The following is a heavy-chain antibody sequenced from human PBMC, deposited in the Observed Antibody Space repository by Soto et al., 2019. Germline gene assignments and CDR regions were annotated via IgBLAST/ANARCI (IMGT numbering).Heavy chain of an antibody. CDR2: MYYSGTT. CDR1: GGSIRSGDYY. V-gene: IGHV4-30-4*01. J-gene: IGHJ6*02. CDR3: ARDEKAAAGYPYYYYYGMDV. D-gene: IGHD6-13*01. Sequence: PSETLSLTCTVSGGSIRSGDYYWSWIRQAPGKGLEWIGSMYYSGTTYYNPSPKSRVTISRDTSKNQFSLKLNSLTAADTAVYYCARDEKAAAGYPYYYYYGMDVWGQGTTVPVAS.